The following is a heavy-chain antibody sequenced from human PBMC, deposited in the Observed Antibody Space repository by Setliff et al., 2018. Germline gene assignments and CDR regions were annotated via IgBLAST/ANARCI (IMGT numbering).Heavy chain of an antibody. CDR1: GGSISSYY. J-gene: IGHJ4*02. V-gene: IGHV4-34*01. Sequence: KTSETLSLTCTVSGGSISSYYWSWIRQPAGKGLEWIGEINHSGSTNYNPSLKSRVTISVDTSKNQFSLKVNSVTAADTAVYYCARGPCSSTSCYAAYWGQGTLVTVSS. CDR3: ARGPCSSTSCYAAY. CDR2: INHSGST. D-gene: IGHD2-2*01.